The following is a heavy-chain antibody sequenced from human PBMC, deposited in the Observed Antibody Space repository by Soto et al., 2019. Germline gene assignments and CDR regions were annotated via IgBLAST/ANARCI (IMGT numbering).Heavy chain of an antibody. V-gene: IGHV4-30-4*01. Sequence: PSAALSLTFTVSGGSVTSDDYYWSWIRQIPGKGLEWIGYVYCSGSTDYTPALKSRLSMSIDKSQNQCTLKLNSVTAAETATYYCARMSYFYDKWYFDLWGRGSLVTVSS. J-gene: IGHJ2*01. D-gene: IGHD3-22*01. CDR3: ARMSYFYDKWYFDL. CDR2: VYCSGST. CDR1: GGSVTSDDYY.